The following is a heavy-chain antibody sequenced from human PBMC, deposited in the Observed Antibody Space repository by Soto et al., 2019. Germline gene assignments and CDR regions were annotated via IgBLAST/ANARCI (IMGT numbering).Heavy chain of an antibody. CDR3: AKSSEWELLAGDYYYGMDV. CDR1: GFTFSSYA. CDR2: ISGSGGST. D-gene: IGHD1-26*01. J-gene: IGHJ6*02. Sequence: EVQLLESGGGLVQPGGSLRLSCAASGFTFSSYAMSWVRQAPGKGLEWVSAISGSGGSTYYADSVKGRFTISRDNSKNTLYLQMNSLRAEDTAVYYCAKSSEWELLAGDYYYGMDVWGQGTTVTVSS. V-gene: IGHV3-23*01.